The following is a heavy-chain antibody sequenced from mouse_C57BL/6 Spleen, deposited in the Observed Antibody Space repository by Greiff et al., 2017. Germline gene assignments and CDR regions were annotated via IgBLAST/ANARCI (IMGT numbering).Heavy chain of an antibody. D-gene: IGHD4-1*01. CDR3: ARGLGRGAWFAY. CDR2: IDPSDSYT. J-gene: IGHJ3*01. CDR1: GYTFTSYW. V-gene: IGHV1-50*01. Sequence: VKLQQPGAELVKPGASVKLSCKASGYTFTSYWMQWVKQRPGQGLEWIGEIDPSDSYTNYNQKFKGKATLTVDTSSSTAYMQLSSLTSEDSAVYYCARGLGRGAWFAYWGQGTLVTVSA.